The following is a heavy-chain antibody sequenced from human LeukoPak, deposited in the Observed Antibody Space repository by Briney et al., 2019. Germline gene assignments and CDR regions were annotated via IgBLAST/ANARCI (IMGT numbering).Heavy chain of an antibody. Sequence: PSETLSLTCTVSGGSISSGGYYWSWIRQHPGKGLEWIGYIYYSGSTYYNPSLKSRVTISVDTSKNQFSLKLSSVTAADTAVYYCARGRNYDFWSGYYPSFFDYWGQGTLVTVSS. D-gene: IGHD3-3*01. V-gene: IGHV4-31*03. CDR2: IYYSGST. CDR1: GGSISSGGYY. J-gene: IGHJ4*02. CDR3: ARGRNYDFWSGYYPSFFDY.